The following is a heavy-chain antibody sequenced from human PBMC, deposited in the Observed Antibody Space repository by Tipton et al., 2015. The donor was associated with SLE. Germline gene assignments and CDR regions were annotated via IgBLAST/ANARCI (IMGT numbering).Heavy chain of an antibody. Sequence: LRLSCAASGFTFSSYSMNWVRQAPGKGLEWIWYIYHGGSTYYNPSIKSRVTISLDRSKNQFSLKLSSVTAADTAVYYCASAGRDIVVVPAAMADYWGQETVVTVAS. J-gene: IGHJ4*02. CDR1: GFTFSSYS. CDR3: ASAGRDIVVVPAAMADY. CDR2: IYHGGST. V-gene: IGHV4-30-2*01. D-gene: IGHD2-2*01.